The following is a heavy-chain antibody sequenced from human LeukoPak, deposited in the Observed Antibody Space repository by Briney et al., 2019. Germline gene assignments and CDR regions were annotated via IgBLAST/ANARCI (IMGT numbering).Heavy chain of an antibody. D-gene: IGHD2-2*03. CDR1: GGSISSYY. CDR2: IYYSGST. J-gene: IGHJ5*02. Sequence: SETLSLTSTVSGGSISSYYWTWIRQPPGKGLEWIGYIYYSGSTKYNPSLKSRVTMSVDTSKNRFSLKLSSVTAADTAVYYCARHRGYCSSTSCSYNWFDPWGQGTLVTVSS. CDR3: ARHRGYCSSTSCSYNWFDP. V-gene: IGHV4-59*08.